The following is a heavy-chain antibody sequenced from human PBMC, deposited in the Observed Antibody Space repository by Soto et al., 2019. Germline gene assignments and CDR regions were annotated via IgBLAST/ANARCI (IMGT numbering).Heavy chain of an antibody. CDR1: GFTFSSYA. V-gene: IGHV3-23*01. CDR2: ISGSGGST. Sequence: EVQLLESGGGLVQPGGSLRLSCAASGFTFSSYAMSWVRQAPGKGLEWVSAISGSGGSTNYAGSVKGRFTISRENSKNTLYLQMNSLRAEDTDVYYCVLWPPYYFDYWGQGTLVTVSS. CDR3: VLWPPYYFDY. J-gene: IGHJ4*02. D-gene: IGHD2-21*01.